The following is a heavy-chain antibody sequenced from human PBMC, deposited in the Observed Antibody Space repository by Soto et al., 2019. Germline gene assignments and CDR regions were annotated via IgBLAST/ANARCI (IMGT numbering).Heavy chain of an antibody. CDR3: ARHVGSTSCYDY. CDR1: GGSISSSSYY. J-gene: IGHJ4*02. Sequence: QLQLQESGPGLVKPSETLSLTCTVSGGSISSSSYYWGWIRQPPGKGLEWIGSIYYSGSTYYNPSLKSRVTISVDTSKNQFSLKLSSVTAADTAVYYCARHVGSTSCYDYWGQGTLVTVSS. V-gene: IGHV4-39*01. CDR2: IYYSGST. D-gene: IGHD2-2*01.